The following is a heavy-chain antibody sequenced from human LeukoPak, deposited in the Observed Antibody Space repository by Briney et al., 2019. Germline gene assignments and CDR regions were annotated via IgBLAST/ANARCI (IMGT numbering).Heavy chain of an antibody. V-gene: IGHV3-33*01. D-gene: IGHD5-18*01. CDR1: GFTFSSYG. J-gene: IGHJ3*02. CDR3: ARGRGYSYGSLPSDAFDI. Sequence: GGSLRLSCAASGFTFSSYGMHWVRQAPGKGLEWVAVIWYDGSNKYYADSVKGRFTISRDNSKNTLHLQMNSLRAEDTAVYYCARGRGYSYGSLPSDAFDIWGQGTMVTVSS. CDR2: IWYDGSNK.